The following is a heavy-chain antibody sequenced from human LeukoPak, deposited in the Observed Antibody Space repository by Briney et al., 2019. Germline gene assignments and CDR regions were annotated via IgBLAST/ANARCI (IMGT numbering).Heavy chain of an antibody. D-gene: IGHD5-12*01. J-gene: IGHJ4*02. CDR2: VNPDNGNT. Sequence: ASVKVSCKASGYDISTYAINWVRLATGQGLEWMGWVNPDNGNTYYARRFQGRVTMTRDTSISTAYMELSSLRSEDTAVYYCTREEYSGYDWYSWGQGTLVTVSS. CDR3: TREEYSGYDWYS. V-gene: IGHV1-8*01. CDR1: GYDISTYA.